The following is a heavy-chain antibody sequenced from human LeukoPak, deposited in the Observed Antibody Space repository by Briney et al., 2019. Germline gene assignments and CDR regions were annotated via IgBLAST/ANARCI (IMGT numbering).Heavy chain of an antibody. CDR1: GFTVSSNY. V-gene: IGHV3-53*01. J-gene: IGHJ4*02. CDR3: ARELRSETYRSYSFDY. Sequence: PGGSLRLSCAASGFTVSSNYMNWVRQAPGKGLEWVSIIYGGGSTYYADSVKGRFTISRDNSKNTLYLQMNSLRAEDTAVYYCARELRSETYRSYSFDYWGQGTLVTDSS. CDR2: IYGGGST.